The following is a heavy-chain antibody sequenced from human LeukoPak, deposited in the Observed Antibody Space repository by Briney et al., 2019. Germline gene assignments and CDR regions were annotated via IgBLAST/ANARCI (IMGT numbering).Heavy chain of an antibody. CDR1: GFTFSNYA. D-gene: IGHD3-10*02. Sequence: GGSLRLSCAASGFTFSNYAMHWVRQAPGKGLEYLSAINGNGGGTYYATSVKGKFTITRDNSKNTLYLQMDSLSAEDMAVFYCARSLGAGSYLDFWGQGTLVTVSS. J-gene: IGHJ4*02. V-gene: IGHV3-64*01. CDR2: INGNGGGT. CDR3: ARSLGAGSYLDF.